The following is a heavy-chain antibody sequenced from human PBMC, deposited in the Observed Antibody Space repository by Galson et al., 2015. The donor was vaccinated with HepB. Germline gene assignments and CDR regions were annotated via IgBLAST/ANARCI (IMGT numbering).Heavy chain of an antibody. Sequence: SLRLSCAASGFTFSDYYMSWIRQAPGKGLEWVSYISSSGSTIYYADSVKGLFTISRDNAKNSLYLQVNSLRAEDTAVYYCARDQFFYGDYVRAGWGRRDYYYYYGMDVWGQGTTVTVSS. V-gene: IGHV3-11*01. CDR3: ARDQFFYGDYVRAGWGRRDYYYYYGMDV. CDR1: GFTFSDYY. J-gene: IGHJ6*02. D-gene: IGHD4-17*01. CDR2: ISSSGSTI.